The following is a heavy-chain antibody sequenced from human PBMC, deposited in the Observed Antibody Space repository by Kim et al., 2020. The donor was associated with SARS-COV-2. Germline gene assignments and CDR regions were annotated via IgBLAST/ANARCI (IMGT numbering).Heavy chain of an antibody. CDR3: ARDLAVVAGFLDDAFDI. CDR2: ISSSSSYT. D-gene: IGHD6-19*01. V-gene: IGHV3-11*05. Sequence: GGSLRLSCAASGFTFSDYYMSWIRQAPGKGLEWVSYISSSSSYTNYADSVKGRFTISRDNAKNSLYLQMNSLRAEDTAVYYCARDLAVVAGFLDDAFDIWGQGTMVTVSS. CDR1: GFTFSDYY. J-gene: IGHJ3*02.